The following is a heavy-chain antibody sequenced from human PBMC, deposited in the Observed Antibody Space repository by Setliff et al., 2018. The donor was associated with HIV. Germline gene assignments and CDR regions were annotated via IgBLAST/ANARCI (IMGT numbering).Heavy chain of an antibody. D-gene: IGHD6-6*01. CDR2: ISTYYGST. CDR1: NYTFSTYA. CDR3: ARDPTYISSWPGHAFDI. V-gene: IGHV1-18*01. J-gene: IGHJ3*02. Sequence: ASVKVSCKASNYTFSTYAITWVRQAPGQGLEWMGWISTYYGSTKYEQKFQGRVTMTTDLSTSTAHMESRSLRSDDTAVYYCARDPTYISSWPGHAFDIWGQGTMVTVSS.